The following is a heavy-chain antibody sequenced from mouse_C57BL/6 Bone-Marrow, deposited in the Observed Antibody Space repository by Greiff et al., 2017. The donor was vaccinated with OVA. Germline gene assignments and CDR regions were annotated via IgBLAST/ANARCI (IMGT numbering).Heavy chain of an antibody. CDR1: GYTFTSYW. Sequence: QVQLQQPGTELVKPGASVKLSCKASGYTFTSYWMHWVKQRPGQGLEWIGNINPSNGGTNYNEKFKSKATLTVDKSSSTAYMERSSLTSEDSAVYFCARYRRDYYGSLHYFDYWGEGTTLTVSS. D-gene: IGHD1-1*01. CDR3: ARYRRDYYGSLHYFDY. CDR2: INPSNGGT. V-gene: IGHV1-53*01. J-gene: IGHJ2*01.